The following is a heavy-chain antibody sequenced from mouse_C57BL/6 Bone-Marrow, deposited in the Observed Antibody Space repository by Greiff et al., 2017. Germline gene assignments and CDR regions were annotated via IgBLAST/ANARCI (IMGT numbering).Heavy chain of an antibody. D-gene: IGHD2-5*01. CDR3: ASPYYSNYEDFDY. Sequence: VQLKESGAELVKPGASVKLSCTASGFNIKDYYMHWVKQRTERGLEWIGRIDPEDGETKYAPKFQGKDTITADTSSNTAYLQLSSLTSEDTAVYYCASPYYSNYEDFDYWGQGTTLTVSS. V-gene: IGHV14-2*01. CDR2: IDPEDGET. CDR1: GFNIKDYY. J-gene: IGHJ2*01.